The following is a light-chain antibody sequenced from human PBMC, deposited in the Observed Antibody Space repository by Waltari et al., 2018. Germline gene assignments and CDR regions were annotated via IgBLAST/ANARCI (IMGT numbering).Light chain of an antibody. CDR1: QSLLSNADNKNY. J-gene: IGKJ3*01. CDR2: WAF. V-gene: IGKV4-1*01. CDR3: QQHYGSPLT. Sequence: DIVMTQSPDSLAVSLGERATIQFKSSQSLLSNADNKNYLAWFQQKPGQPPKLLIYWAFIRESGVPDRFSGGGSGTDFTLTISNLQAEDVAVYYCQQHYGSPLTFGPGTRVDIK.